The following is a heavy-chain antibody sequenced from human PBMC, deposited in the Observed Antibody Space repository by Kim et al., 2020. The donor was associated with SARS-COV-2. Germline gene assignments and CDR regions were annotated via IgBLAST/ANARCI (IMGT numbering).Heavy chain of an antibody. CDR3: ARRGVGATNGPYYYYYYGMDV. V-gene: IGHV4-39*01. CDR2: IYYSGST. CDR1: GGSISSSSYY. Sequence: SETLSLTCTVSGGSISSSSYYWGWIRQPPGKGLEWIGSIYYSGSTYYNPSLKSRVTISVDTSKNQFSLKLSSVTAADKAVYYCARRGVGATNGPYYYYYYGMDVWGQGTTVTVSS. D-gene: IGHD1-26*01. J-gene: IGHJ6*02.